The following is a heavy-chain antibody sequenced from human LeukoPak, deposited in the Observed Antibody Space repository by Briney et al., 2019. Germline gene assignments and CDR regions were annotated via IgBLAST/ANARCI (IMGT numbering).Heavy chain of an antibody. D-gene: IGHD4-23*01. CDR2: IKQDGSEI. J-gene: IGHJ4*02. Sequence: GGSLRLSCAASGFTFSSYSMNWVRQAPGKGLEWVANIKQDGSEIYYVDSVKGRFTISRDNAKNSLYLQMNSLRAEDTAVYFCVRAIGSNTLWGQGTLVTVSS. CDR1: GFTFSSYS. CDR3: VRAIGSNTL. V-gene: IGHV3-7*01.